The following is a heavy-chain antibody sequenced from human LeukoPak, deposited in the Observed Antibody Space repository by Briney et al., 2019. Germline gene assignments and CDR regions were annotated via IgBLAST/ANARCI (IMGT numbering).Heavy chain of an antibody. CDR2: ISGSGGST. Sequence: GGSLRLSCAASGFTFSSYAMSWVRQAPGKGLEWVSAISGSGGSTYYADSVKGRFTISRDNSKNTLYLQMNSLRAEDTALYYCAKGPYDSSRYYPFDYWGQGTLVTVSS. CDR3: AKGPYDSSRYYPFDY. CDR1: GFTFSSYA. V-gene: IGHV3-23*01. D-gene: IGHD3-22*01. J-gene: IGHJ4*02.